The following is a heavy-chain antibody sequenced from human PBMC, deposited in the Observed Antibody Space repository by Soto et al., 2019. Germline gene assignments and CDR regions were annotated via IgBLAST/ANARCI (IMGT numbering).Heavy chain of an antibody. Sequence: PSETLSLTCAVSGGSISSGGYSWSWIRQPPGKGLEWIGYIYHSGSTYYNPSLKSRVTISVDRSKNQFSLKLSSVTAADTAAYYCARDFSVDYYDYWGQGALVTVSS. J-gene: IGHJ4*02. V-gene: IGHV4-30-2*01. CDR3: ARDFSVDYYDY. CDR2: IYHSGST. CDR1: GGSISSGGYS.